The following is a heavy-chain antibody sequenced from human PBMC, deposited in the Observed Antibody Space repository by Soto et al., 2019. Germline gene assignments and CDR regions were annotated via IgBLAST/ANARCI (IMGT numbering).Heavy chain of an antibody. J-gene: IGHJ4*02. CDR1: GFTFSSYA. D-gene: IGHD2-2*01. V-gene: IGHV3-23*01. CDR2: ISGSGGST. CDR3: AKAPQNIVVVPAADFDY. Sequence: EVQLLESGGGLVQPGGSLRLSCAASGFTFSSYAMSWVRQAPGKGLEWVSAISGSGGSTYYADSVKGRFTISRDNSKNTLYLQMNSLRAEDTAVYYCAKAPQNIVVVPAADFDYWVQGTLVTVSS.